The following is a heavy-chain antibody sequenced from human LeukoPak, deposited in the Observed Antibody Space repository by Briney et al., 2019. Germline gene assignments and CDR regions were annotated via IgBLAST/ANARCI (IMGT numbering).Heavy chain of an antibody. CDR1: GDSVSSNTAA. V-gene: IGHV6-1*01. Sequence: SQTLSLTCGISGDSVSSNTAAWIWIRLSPSSGLEWLGRTYYRSKWTNEYAESVKGRITINPDTSMNQLSLQLSSVTPEDTAMYYCARGASGGGAFDVWGPGAMVTVSS. J-gene: IGHJ3*01. CDR2: TYYRSKWTN. D-gene: IGHD3-10*01. CDR3: ARGASGGGAFDV.